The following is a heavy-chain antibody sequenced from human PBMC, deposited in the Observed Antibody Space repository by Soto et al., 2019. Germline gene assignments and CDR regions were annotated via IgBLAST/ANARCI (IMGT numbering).Heavy chain of an antibody. D-gene: IGHD1-1*01. CDR2: ISWNSGSI. J-gene: IGHJ4*02. CDR1: GFTFDEYA. Sequence: GGSLRLSCAASGFTFDEYAMHWVRQAPGKGLEWVSGISWNSGSIGYADSVKGRFTISRDNAKNSLYLRMNSLRAEDTALYYCAKDMIGFDWNYFDDWGQGTRVTVSS. V-gene: IGHV3-9*01. CDR3: AKDMIGFDWNYFDD.